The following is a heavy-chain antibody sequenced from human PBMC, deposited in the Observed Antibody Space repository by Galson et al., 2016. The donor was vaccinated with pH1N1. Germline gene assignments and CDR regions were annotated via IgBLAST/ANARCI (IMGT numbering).Heavy chain of an antibody. CDR3: AREGAYLDTYYYYYGMDV. CDR2: IKQDGTEK. CDR1: GFTFSSYW. Sequence: SLRLSCAASGFTFSSYWMTWVRQAPGKGLEWVANIKQDGTEKYYVDSVKGRFTISRDNAKSSLYLQMNSLRAEDTAVYYCAREGAYLDTYYYYYGMDVWGQGTTVTVSS. D-gene: IGHD3-16*01. J-gene: IGHJ6*02. V-gene: IGHV3-7*01.